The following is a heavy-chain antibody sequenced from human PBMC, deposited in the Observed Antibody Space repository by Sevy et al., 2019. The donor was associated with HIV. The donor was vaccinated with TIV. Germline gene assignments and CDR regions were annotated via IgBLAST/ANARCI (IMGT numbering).Heavy chain of an antibody. J-gene: IGHJ4*02. D-gene: IGHD6-19*01. Sequence: GGSLRLSCAASRFTFNTYAMHWVRQAPGKGLDWVAFISYDGTNEYYADSVKGRFTISRDNSKNTLYLQMNSLRAEDTAVYYCARDGVSSGWYRGYYFDYWDQGTLVTVSS. CDR3: ARDGVSSGWYRGYYFDY. V-gene: IGHV3-30*04. CDR1: RFTFNTYA. CDR2: ISYDGTNE.